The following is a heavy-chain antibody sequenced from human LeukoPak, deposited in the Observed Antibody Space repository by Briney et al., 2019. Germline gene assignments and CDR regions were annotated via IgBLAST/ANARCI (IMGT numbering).Heavy chain of an antibody. Sequence: GASVKVSFKASGYTFTGYYMHWVRQAPGQGLEWMGWINPNSGGTNYAQKFQGRVTMTRDTPICTAYMELSRLRSDDTAVYYCARAYCGGDCYRPDAFDIWGQGTMVTVSS. CDR1: GYTFTGYY. CDR3: ARAYCGGDCYRPDAFDI. CDR2: INPNSGGT. J-gene: IGHJ3*02. D-gene: IGHD2-21*02. V-gene: IGHV1-2*02.